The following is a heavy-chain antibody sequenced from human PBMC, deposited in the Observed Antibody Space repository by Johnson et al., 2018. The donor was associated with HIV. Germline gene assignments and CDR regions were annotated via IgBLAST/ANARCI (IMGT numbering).Heavy chain of an antibody. D-gene: IGHD3-9*01. CDR1: GFTFSNYG. CDR3: SKPFPRWFAPLETAFDI. Sequence: QMLLVESGGGVVQPGRSLRLSCAASGFTFSNYGMHWVRQAPGKGLEWVAVILYRGSNKYYADSVKGRFTISRDNSKNTLYLQMNSLRPEDTAVYYCSKPFPRWFAPLETAFDIWGQGTMVTVSS. CDR2: ILYRGSNK. J-gene: IGHJ3*02. V-gene: IGHV3-30*18.